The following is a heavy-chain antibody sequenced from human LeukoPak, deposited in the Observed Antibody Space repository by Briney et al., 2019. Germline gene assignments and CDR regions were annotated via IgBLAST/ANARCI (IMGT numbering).Heavy chain of an antibody. D-gene: IGHD3-9*01. J-gene: IGHJ4*02. CDR3: ARLSRYFDWLLPEHFDY. CDR1: GGSISSSSYY. V-gene: IGHV4-39*01. Sequence: PSETLSLTXTVSGGSISSSSYYWGWIRQPPGKGLEWIGSIYYSGSTYYNPSLKSRVTISVDTSKNQFSLKLSSVTAADTAVYYCARLSRYFDWLLPEHFDYWGQGTLVTVSS. CDR2: IYYSGST.